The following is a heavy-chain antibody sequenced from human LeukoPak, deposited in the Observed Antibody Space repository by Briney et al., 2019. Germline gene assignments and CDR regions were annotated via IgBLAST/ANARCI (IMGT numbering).Heavy chain of an antibody. CDR1: GCTFTGYD. CDR2: INPNRGGT. Sequence: ASVKVSWKTSGCTFTGYDFHWGRQAPGQGLEWMGSINPNRGGTKYAQKFQGRVTMTRDTSIWTLYMELSRVSSDETAVIHCARESRMD. V-gene: IGHV1-2*02. CDR3: ARESRMD. J-gene: IGHJ6*03.